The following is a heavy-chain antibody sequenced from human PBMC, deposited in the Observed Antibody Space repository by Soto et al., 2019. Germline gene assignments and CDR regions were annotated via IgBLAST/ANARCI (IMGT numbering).Heavy chain of an antibody. V-gene: IGHV4-31*09. J-gene: IGHJ4*02. CDR2: IYYSGST. Sequence: SETLSLTCTVSGGSISSGGYYWSWIRQHPGKGLEWIGYIYYSGSTNYNPSLESRVTISVDKSKNQFSLKLMSVTAADTAVYYCGRLEGLATISYYFDYWGQGALVTVSS. CDR3: GRLEGLATISYYFDY. D-gene: IGHD1-1*01. CDR1: GGSISSGGYY.